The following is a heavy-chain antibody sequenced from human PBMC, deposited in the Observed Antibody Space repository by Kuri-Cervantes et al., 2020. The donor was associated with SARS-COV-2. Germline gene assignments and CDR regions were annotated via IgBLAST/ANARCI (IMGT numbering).Heavy chain of an antibody. J-gene: IGHJ5*02. Sequence: KVSCKGSGYSFTSYWIGWVRQMPGKGLEWMGIIYPGDSDTRYSPSFQGQVTISADKSISTAYLQWSSLKASDTAMYYYARRLAVAGLTWFDPWGQGTLVTVSS. V-gene: IGHV5-51*01. CDR3: ARRLAVAGLTWFDP. CDR2: IYPGDSDT. D-gene: IGHD6-19*01. CDR1: GYSFTSYW.